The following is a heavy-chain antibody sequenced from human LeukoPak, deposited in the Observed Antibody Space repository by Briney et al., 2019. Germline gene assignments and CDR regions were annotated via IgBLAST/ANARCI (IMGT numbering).Heavy chain of an antibody. CDR2: ISSSSSTI. V-gene: IGHV3-48*01. CDR3: ARDRPGAAPYYYYYYMDV. D-gene: IGHD7-27*01. Sequence: PGGSLGLSCAASGFTFSSYSMNWVRQAPGKGLEWVSYISSSSSTIYYADSVKGRFTISRDNAKNSLYLQMNSLRAEDTAVYYCARDRPGAAPYYYYYYMDVWGKGTTVTISS. CDR1: GFTFSSYS. J-gene: IGHJ6*03.